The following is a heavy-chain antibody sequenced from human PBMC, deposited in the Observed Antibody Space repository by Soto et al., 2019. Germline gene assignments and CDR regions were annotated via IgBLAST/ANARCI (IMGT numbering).Heavy chain of an antibody. J-gene: IGHJ4*02. Sequence: ASVKVSCKASGYTFTSYGISWVRQAPGQGLEWMGWISAYNGNTNYAQKLQGRVTMTTDTSTSTAYMELRSLRSDDTAVYYCARDTSSSGSSEFDYWGQGTLVTVSS. CDR1: GYTFTSYG. V-gene: IGHV1-18*01. CDR3: ARDTSSSGSSEFDY. CDR2: ISAYNGNT. D-gene: IGHD6-19*01.